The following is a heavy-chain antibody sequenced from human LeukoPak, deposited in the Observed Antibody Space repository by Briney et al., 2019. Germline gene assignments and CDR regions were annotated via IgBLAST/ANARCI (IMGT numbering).Heavy chain of an antibody. V-gene: IGHV3-23*01. D-gene: IGHD6-6*01. Sequence: GGSLRLSCAASGLTFSSYAMSWVRQAPGKGLEWVSAISGSGSSTYYADSVKGRFTISRDNSKNTLYLQMNSLRAEHTAVYYCAKDSSTPPLDYFDYWGQGTLVTVSS. J-gene: IGHJ4*02. CDR1: GLTFSSYA. CDR3: AKDSSTPPLDYFDY. CDR2: ISGSGSST.